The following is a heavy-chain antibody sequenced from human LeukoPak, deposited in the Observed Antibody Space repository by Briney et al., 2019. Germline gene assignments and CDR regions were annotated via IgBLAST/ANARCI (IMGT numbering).Heavy chain of an antibody. CDR3: ARSMDYYDTSGPSGY. Sequence: SVRVSCKASGGTFSSYAISWVRQAPGQGLEWMGGIIPIFGTANYAQKFQGRVTITADKSTSTVYMELSSLRSEDTAVYYCARSMDYYDTSGPSGYWGQGTLVTVSS. CDR2: IIPIFGTA. CDR1: GGTFSSYA. V-gene: IGHV1-69*06. D-gene: IGHD3-22*01. J-gene: IGHJ4*02.